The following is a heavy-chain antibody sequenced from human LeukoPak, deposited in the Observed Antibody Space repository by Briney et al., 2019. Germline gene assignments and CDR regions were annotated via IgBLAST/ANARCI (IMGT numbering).Heavy chain of an antibody. J-gene: IGHJ3*02. V-gene: IGHV3-30-3*01. Sequence: GRSLRLSCAASGFTFSNYAMHWVRQAPGKGLEWVTLISYDGSNKYYADSVKGRFTISRDNSKNTLYLQMNSLRAEDTAVYYCAREVVVPADAFDIWGQGTMVTVSS. D-gene: IGHD2-2*01. CDR3: AREVVVPADAFDI. CDR1: GFTFSNYA. CDR2: ISYDGSNK.